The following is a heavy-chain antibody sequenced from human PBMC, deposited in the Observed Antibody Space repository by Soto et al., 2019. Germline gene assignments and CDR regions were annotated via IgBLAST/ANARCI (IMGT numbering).Heavy chain of an antibody. J-gene: IGHJ5*02. D-gene: IGHD4-4*01. V-gene: IGHV1-8*01. CDR1: GYTFTSYD. CDR3: ARGVTYSNYVEYWFDP. CDR2: MNPNSGNT. Sequence: ASVKVSCKASGYTFTSYDINWVRQATGQGLEWMGWMNPNSGNTGYAQKFQGRVTMTRNTSISTAYMELSSLRSEDTAVYYCARGVTYSNYVEYWFDPWGQGTLVTVSS.